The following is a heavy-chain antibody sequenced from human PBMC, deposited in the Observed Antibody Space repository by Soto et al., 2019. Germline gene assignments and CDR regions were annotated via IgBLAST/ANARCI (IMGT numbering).Heavy chain of an antibody. CDR3: ARVYNYGTLDY. J-gene: IGHJ4*02. D-gene: IGHD3-16*01. CDR1: GGSISGYY. Sequence: PSETLSLTCTVSGGSISGYYWSWIRQPPGKGLEWIGYVYYRGSTNFNPSLRSRVTMSVDTSKNQFSLKLSSVTAADTAVYHCARVYNYGTLDYWGQGPLVTVSS. V-gene: IGHV4-59*01. CDR2: VYYRGST.